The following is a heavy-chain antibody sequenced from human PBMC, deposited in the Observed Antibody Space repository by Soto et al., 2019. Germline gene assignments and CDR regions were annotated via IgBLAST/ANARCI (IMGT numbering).Heavy chain of an antibody. D-gene: IGHD6-19*01. V-gene: IGHV1-69*12. CDR2: IIPIFGTA. J-gene: IGHJ5*02. CDR3: ARGSGIAVADPFDP. Sequence: QVQLVQSGAEVKKPGSSVKVSCKASGGTFSSYAISWVRQAPGQGLEWMGGIIPIFGTANYAQKFQGRVTITADEXTXTDLMELSSLXSEDTAVYYCARGSGIAVADPFDPWGQGTLVTVSS. CDR1: GGTFSSYA.